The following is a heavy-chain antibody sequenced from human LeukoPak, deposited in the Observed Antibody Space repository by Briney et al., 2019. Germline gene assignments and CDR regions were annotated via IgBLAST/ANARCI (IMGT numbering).Heavy chain of an antibody. Sequence: ASVKVSCKVSGYTLTELSMHWVRQAPGKGLEWMGGFDPEDGETTYAQKFQGRVTMTEDTSTDTAYMELSSLRSEDTAVYYCATFTTTYYYDSSGYYPDWGQGTLVTVSS. D-gene: IGHD3-22*01. CDR2: FDPEDGET. V-gene: IGHV1-24*01. CDR3: ATFTTTYYYDSSGYYPD. J-gene: IGHJ4*02. CDR1: GYTLTELS.